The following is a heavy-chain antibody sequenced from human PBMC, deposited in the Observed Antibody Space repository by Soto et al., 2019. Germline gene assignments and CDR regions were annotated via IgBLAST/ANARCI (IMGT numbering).Heavy chain of an antibody. CDR3: ARESLGSGWYPYYYYGMDV. Sequence: SHTLSLTCAISGYSVSSNSAAWNWIRQSPSRGLGWLGRTYYRSKWYNDYAVSVKSRITINPDTSKNQFSLQLNSVTPEDTAVYYCARESLGSGWYPYYYYGMDVWGQGTTVTVSS. J-gene: IGHJ6*02. D-gene: IGHD6-19*01. CDR1: GYSVSSNSAA. CDR2: TYYRSKWYN. V-gene: IGHV6-1*01.